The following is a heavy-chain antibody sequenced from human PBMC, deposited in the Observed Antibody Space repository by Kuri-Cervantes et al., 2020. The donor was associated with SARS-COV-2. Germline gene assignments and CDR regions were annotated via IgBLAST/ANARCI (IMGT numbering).Heavy chain of an antibody. Sequence: GSLRLSCTVSGYSISSGYYWGWIRQPPGKGLEWIGEINHSGSTNYNPSLKSRVTISVDTSKNQFSLKLSSVTAADTAVYYCARVSEGGYYYDSSGYLLYYFDYWGQGTLVTVSS. D-gene: IGHD3-22*01. V-gene: IGHV4-38-2*02. CDR1: GYSISSGYY. CDR3: ARVSEGGYYYDSSGYLLYYFDY. CDR2: INHSGST. J-gene: IGHJ4*02.